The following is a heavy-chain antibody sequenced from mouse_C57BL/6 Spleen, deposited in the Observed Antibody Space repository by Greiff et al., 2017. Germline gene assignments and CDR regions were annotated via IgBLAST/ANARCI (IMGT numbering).Heavy chain of an antibody. V-gene: IGHV1-63*01. Sequence: QVQLQQSGAELVRPGTSVKMSCKASGYTFTNYWIGWAKQRPGHGLEWIGDIYPGGGYPNYNEKFKGKATLTADKSSSTAYMQVSSLTSEDASIYYGARSGYYCSSRYFDVWGTGTTVTVAS. CDR1: GYTFTNYW. D-gene: IGHD1-1*01. CDR2: IYPGGGYP. CDR3: ARSGYYCSSRYFDV. J-gene: IGHJ1*03.